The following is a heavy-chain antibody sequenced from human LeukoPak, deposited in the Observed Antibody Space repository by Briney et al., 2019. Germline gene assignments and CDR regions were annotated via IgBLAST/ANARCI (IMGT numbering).Heavy chain of an antibody. V-gene: IGHV1-18*01. Sequence: ASVKVSCKASGYTFTSYGISWVRQAPGQGLEWMGWISAYNGNTNYAQKLQGRVTMTTDTSTCTAYMELRSLRSDDTAVYYCARETGRSSSPKDYFDYWGQGTLVTVSS. D-gene: IGHD6-13*01. CDR2: ISAYNGNT. CDR3: ARETGRSSSPKDYFDY. J-gene: IGHJ4*02. CDR1: GYTFTSYG.